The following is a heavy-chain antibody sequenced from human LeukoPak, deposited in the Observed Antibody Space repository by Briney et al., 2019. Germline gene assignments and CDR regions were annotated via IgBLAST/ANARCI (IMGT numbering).Heavy chain of an antibody. J-gene: IGHJ4*02. CDR3: ARDAGYSGYDSLDY. D-gene: IGHD5-12*01. Sequence: SETLSLTCTVSGGSISSYYWSWIRQPPGKGLEWIGYIYYSGSINYNPSLKSRVTISVDTSKNQFSLKLSSVTAADTAVYYCARDAGYSGYDSLDYWGQGTLVTVSS. V-gene: IGHV4-59*01. CDR2: IYYSGSI. CDR1: GGSISSYY.